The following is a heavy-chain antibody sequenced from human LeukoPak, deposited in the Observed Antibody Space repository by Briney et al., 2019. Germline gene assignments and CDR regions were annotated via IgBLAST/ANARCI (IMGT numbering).Heavy chain of an antibody. Sequence: GTLSLTCTLPLGSISSYYGCSIRQHPGRGLWCMSHISYSVSTTHNPPLHSRATTSVQTSKNQFPRKRNSVTAADTPGHYCSGFYSSALYSLVGWGQGTLVTVSS. CDR1: LGSISSYY. V-gene: IGHV4-59*08. CDR3: SGFYSSALYSLVG. J-gene: IGHJ4*02. CDR2: ISYSVST. D-gene: IGHD6-19*01.